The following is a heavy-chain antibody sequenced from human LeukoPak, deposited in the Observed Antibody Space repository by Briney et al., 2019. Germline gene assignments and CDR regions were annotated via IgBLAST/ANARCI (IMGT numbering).Heavy chain of an antibody. D-gene: IGHD3-22*01. J-gene: IGHJ3*02. CDR3: ARVARITMIVVVITDDAFDI. CDR1: GGSISSSSYY. CDR2: IYYSGST. Sequence: SETLSLTCTVSGGSISSSSYYWGWIRQPPGKGLEWIGSIYYSGSTYYNPSLKSRVTISVDTSKNQFSLKLSSVTAADTAVYYCARVARITMIVVVITDDAFDIWGQGTMVTVS. V-gene: IGHV4-39*07.